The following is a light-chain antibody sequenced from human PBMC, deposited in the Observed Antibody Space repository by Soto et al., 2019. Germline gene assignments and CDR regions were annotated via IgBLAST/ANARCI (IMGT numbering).Light chain of an antibody. CDR2: AAS. CDR1: QDINSY. CDR3: QQLATSPRT. V-gene: IGKV1-9*01. Sequence: DIQLTQSPSFLSASVGDRVTITCRASQDINSYSAWYQQKSGKAPNLLINAASTLQSAVPTRFSGGGSGTEFTLTIDSLQPEDSATYYCQQLATSPRTFGQGTKVE. J-gene: IGKJ1*01.